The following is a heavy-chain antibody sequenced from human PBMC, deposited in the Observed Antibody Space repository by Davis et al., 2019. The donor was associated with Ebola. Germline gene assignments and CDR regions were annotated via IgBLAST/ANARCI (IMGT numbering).Heavy chain of an antibody. CDR3: TKGITMVRGVIKEVDY. CDR2: IKSRTDGGTT. Sequence: GGSLRLSCAASGITFSDAWLSWVRQAPGKGLEWVGRIKSRTDGGTTDYGFSVKGRFSISRDDSKSTVYLQMNSLKTEDTGVYYCTKGITMVRGVIKEVDYWGQGTLVTVSS. CDR1: GITFSDAW. D-gene: IGHD3-10*01. J-gene: IGHJ4*02. V-gene: IGHV3-15*01.